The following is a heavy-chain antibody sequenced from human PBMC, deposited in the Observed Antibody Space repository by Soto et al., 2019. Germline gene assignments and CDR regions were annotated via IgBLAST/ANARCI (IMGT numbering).Heavy chain of an antibody. Sequence: EVQLVVSGGGLVQPGGCLRLSCATSGFNFSTYWVHWVRQVPGKGVVWVSRINNDGTITDYADSVKGRFTISRDNAKKTVYLEMSSLRPDDTAVYYCTRDGGGSYYGGFDNCGQGTLVTVSS. CDR3: TRDGGGSYYGGFDN. V-gene: IGHV3-74*01. J-gene: IGHJ4*02. D-gene: IGHD1-26*01. CDR2: INNDGTIT. CDR1: GFNFSTYW.